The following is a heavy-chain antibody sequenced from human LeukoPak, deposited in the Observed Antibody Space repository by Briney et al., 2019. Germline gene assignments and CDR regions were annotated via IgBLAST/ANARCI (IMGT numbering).Heavy chain of an antibody. Sequence: ASVKVSCKASGYTFTGYDMHWVRQAPGQGLEWMGWINPNSGGTKYAQKFQGRVTMTRDTSISTVYMELSRLRSDDTAVYYCARDKQLDWAHYHYCYMDVWGKGTTVTVSS. V-gene: IGHV1-2*02. J-gene: IGHJ6*03. CDR3: ARDKQLDWAHYHYCYMDV. D-gene: IGHD1-1*01. CDR1: GYTFTGYD. CDR2: INPNSGGT.